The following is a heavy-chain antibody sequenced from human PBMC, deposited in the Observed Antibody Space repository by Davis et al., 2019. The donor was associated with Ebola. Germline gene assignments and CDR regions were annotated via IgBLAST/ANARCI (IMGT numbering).Heavy chain of an antibody. D-gene: IGHD4-23*01. CDR2: IFYSGST. J-gene: IGHJ4*02. Sequence: SQTLSLTCAVYSGSFSGYYWGWIRQPPGKGLEWIGTIFYSGSTFYNPSLKSRVTISVDTSKNQFSLKLTSVTAADTAVYYCARHCVNQGRLRWSDYWGQGTVVAVSS. CDR1: SGSFSGYY. CDR3: ARHCVNQGRLRWSDY. V-gene: IGHV4-34*12.